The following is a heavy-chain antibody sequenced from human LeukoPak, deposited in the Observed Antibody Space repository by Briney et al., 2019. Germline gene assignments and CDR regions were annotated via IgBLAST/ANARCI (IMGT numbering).Heavy chain of an antibody. CDR1: GFTFSSYW. Sequence: GGSLRLSCAASGFTFSSYWMHWVRQAPGKGLVWVSRINSGGSSTNYADSVKGRFTISRDNAKNTLYLQMNSLRAEDTAVYYCARVPITLAGTKDAKYFQHWGQGTLVTVSS. CDR2: INSGGSST. D-gene: IGHD6-19*01. V-gene: IGHV3-74*01. J-gene: IGHJ1*01. CDR3: ARVPITLAGTKDAKYFQH.